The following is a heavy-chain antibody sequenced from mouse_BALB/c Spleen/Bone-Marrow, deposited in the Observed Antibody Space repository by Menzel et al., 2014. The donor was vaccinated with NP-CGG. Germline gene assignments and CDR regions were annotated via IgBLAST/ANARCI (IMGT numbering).Heavy chain of an antibody. V-gene: IGHV1-9*01. D-gene: IGHD2-1*01. J-gene: IGHJ1*01. Sequence: VKLVESGAELMKPGASVKISCKATGYTFXGYWIEWVKQRSGHGLEWIGEILPGSASNKYNEKFKGKVTFIADTSSNTACLQLSSLTSEDSAVYYCARRYGKGWYFDVWGAGTTVTVSS. CDR1: GYTFXGYW. CDR2: ILPGSASN. CDR3: ARRYGKGWYFDV.